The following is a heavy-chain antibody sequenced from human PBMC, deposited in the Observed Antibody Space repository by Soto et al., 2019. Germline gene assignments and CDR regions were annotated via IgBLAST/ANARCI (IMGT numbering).Heavy chain of an antibody. CDR3: AHSSTPRYYYGSGSYIFDY. J-gene: IGHJ4*02. D-gene: IGHD3-10*01. V-gene: IGHV2-5*02. CDR1: GFSLSTSGVG. CDR2: IYWDDDK. Sequence: QITLKESGPTLVKPTQTLTLTCTFSGFSLSTSGVGVGWIRQPPGKALEWLALIYWDDDKRYSPSLKSRLTITKDTSKNQVVLTMTNMDPVDTATYYCAHSSTPRYYYGSGSYIFDYWGQGTLVTVSS.